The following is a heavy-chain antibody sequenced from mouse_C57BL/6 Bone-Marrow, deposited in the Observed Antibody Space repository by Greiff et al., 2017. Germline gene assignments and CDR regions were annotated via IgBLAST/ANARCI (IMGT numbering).Heavy chain of an antibody. CDR1: GYTFTSYW. J-gene: IGHJ3*01. V-gene: IGHV1-74*01. D-gene: IGHD1-1*01. CDR2: IHPSDSDT. CDR3: SIPDCGIRGRFAY. Sequence: VQLQQPGAELVKPGASVKVSCKASGYTFTSYWMHWVKQRPGQGLEWIGRIHPSDSDTNYNQKFKGKATLTVDKSSSTAYMQLSSLTSEDSAVDYCSIPDCGIRGRFAYWGQGTLVTVSA.